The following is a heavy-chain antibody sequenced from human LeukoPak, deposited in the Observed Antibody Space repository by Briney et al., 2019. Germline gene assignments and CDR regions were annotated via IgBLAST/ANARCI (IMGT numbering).Heavy chain of an antibody. CDR3: ARGVVIVVVNHYAFDI. Sequence: GGSLRLSCAASGFTFSSYAMHWVRQAPGKGLVWVSVIYSGGSTYYADSVKGRFTISRDNSKNTLYLQMNSLRAEDTAVYYCARGVVIVVVNHYAFDIWGQGTMVTVSS. V-gene: IGHV3-66*01. CDR1: GFTFSSYA. J-gene: IGHJ3*02. D-gene: IGHD3-22*01. CDR2: IYSGGST.